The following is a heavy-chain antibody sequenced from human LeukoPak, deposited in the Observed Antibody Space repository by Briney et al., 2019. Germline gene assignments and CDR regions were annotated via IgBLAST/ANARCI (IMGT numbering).Heavy chain of an antibody. CDR3: AKGVGSTWLSSLSQVTMDV. D-gene: IGHD3-9*01. CDR1: GFIFSSYG. Sequence: PGGSLRLSCAASGFIFSSYGIHWVRQAPGKGLEWVAVVSEDGTKKYYADSVEGRFTISRDNSKNTLFLQMNSLRREDTAVYYCAKGVGSTWLSSLSQVTMDVWGKGTTVTVSS. J-gene: IGHJ6*04. CDR2: VSEDGTKK. V-gene: IGHV3-30*18.